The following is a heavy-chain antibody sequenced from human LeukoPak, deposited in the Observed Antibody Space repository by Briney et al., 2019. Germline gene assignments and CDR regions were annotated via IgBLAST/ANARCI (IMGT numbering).Heavy chain of an antibody. Sequence: GGSLRLSCAASGFTFSSYAMHWVRQAPGKGLEWVAVISYDGSNKYYADSVKGRFTISRDNSKNTLYLQMNSLKVEDTAFYYCARSKAGGYWGQGTLVTVSS. J-gene: IGHJ4*02. V-gene: IGHV3-30*07. CDR1: GFTFSSYA. CDR2: ISYDGSNK. D-gene: IGHD3-10*01. CDR3: ARSKAGGY.